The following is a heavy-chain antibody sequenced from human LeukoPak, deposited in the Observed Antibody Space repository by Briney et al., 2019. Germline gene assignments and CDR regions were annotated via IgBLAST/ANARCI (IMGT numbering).Heavy chain of an antibody. Sequence: GGSLRLSCAASGFTFDDYGMSWVRQAPGKGLEWVSGINWNIGSTGYADSVKGRFTISRDNARNSLYLQMNSLRAEDTALYYCARDKDGSGSYYMSGFDYWGQGTLVTVSS. D-gene: IGHD3-10*01. CDR2: INWNIGST. J-gene: IGHJ4*02. V-gene: IGHV3-20*04. CDR3: ARDKDGSGSYYMSGFDY. CDR1: GFTFDDYG.